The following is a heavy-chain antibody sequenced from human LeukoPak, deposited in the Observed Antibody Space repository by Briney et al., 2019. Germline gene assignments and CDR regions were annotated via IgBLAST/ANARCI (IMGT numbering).Heavy chain of an antibody. D-gene: IGHD3-10*01. CDR2: INPSGGST. J-gene: IGHJ4*02. V-gene: IGHV1-46*01. CDR1: GYTFTSYY. Sequence: GASVKVSCKASGYTFTSYYMHWVRQAPGQGLEWMGIINPSGGSTSYAQKSQGRVTMTRDTSTSTVYMELSSLRSEDTAVYYCASGGGYYNLLMILDYWGQGTLVTVSS. CDR3: ASGGGYYNLLMILDY.